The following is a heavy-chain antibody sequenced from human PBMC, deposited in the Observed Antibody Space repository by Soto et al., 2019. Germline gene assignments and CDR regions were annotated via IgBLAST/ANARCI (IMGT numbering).Heavy chain of an antibody. V-gene: IGHV4-59*08. Sequence: QVQLQESGPGLVKPSETLSLTCTVSGGSISSYYWSWIRQPPGKGLEWIGYIYYSGGTNYNPSLKSRVTISVDTSKNQFSLKLSSVTAADTAVYYCASLWGWSVDYWGQGTLVTVSS. CDR3: ASLWGWSVDY. D-gene: IGHD3-16*01. CDR1: GGSISSYY. J-gene: IGHJ4*02. CDR2: IYYSGGT.